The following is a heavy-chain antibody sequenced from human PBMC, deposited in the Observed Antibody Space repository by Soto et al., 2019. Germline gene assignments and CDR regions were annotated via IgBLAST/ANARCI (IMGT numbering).Heavy chain of an antibody. Sequence: PSETLSLTCTVSGGSISSSSYYWGWIRQPPGKGLEWIGSIYYSGSTYYNPSLKSRVTISVDTSKNQFSLKLSSVTAADTAVYYCARPAFMARGVSSYYYYGMDVWGQGTTVTVSS. D-gene: IGHD3-10*01. CDR3: ARPAFMARGVSSYYYYGMDV. V-gene: IGHV4-39*01. J-gene: IGHJ6*02. CDR2: IYYSGST. CDR1: GGSISSSSYY.